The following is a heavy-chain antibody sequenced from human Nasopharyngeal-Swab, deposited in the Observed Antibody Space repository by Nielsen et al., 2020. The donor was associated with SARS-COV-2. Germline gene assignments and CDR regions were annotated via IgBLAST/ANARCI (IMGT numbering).Heavy chain of an antibody. CDR3: ARVFVYNYGMDV. CDR1: GYTFTSYG. CDR2: INTGNGNT. J-gene: IGHJ6*02. Sequence: ASVKVSCKASGYTFTSYGVHWVRQAPGQRLEWMGWINTGNGNTKYSQKFQGRVTITRDTSATTAYMELSSLRSEDTGVYYCARVFVYNYGMDVWGQGTTVTVSS. V-gene: IGHV1-3*04.